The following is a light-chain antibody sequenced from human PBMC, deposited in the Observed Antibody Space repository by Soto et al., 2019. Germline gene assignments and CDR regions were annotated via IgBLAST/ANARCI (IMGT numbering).Light chain of an antibody. CDR2: GAS. Sequence: EIVLTQSPGTLSLSPGERATLSCRASQSVSSSYLAWYQQKPGQAPRLLIYGASSRATGIPDRFSGSGSGTDFTLTISRLEPEDFAVYYCQQYGSSLITFGGGTKVDNK. V-gene: IGKV3-20*01. CDR1: QSVSSSY. CDR3: QQYGSSLIT. J-gene: IGKJ4*01.